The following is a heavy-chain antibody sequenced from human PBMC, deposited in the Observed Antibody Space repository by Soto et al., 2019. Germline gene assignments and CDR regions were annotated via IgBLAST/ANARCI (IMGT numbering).Heavy chain of an antibody. D-gene: IGHD1-26*01. J-gene: IGHJ6*02. CDR1: GGHIRSSNW. CDR2: IYHSGST. V-gene: IGHV4-4*02. Sequence: SETLSLTCAFSGGHIRSSNWWSWVRQPPGKGLEWIGEIYHSGSTNYNPSLKSRVTISVDKSKNQYSLKLSSVTAADTAVYYCARVAGSYYYGMDVWGQGTTVTVS. CDR3: ARVAGSYYYGMDV.